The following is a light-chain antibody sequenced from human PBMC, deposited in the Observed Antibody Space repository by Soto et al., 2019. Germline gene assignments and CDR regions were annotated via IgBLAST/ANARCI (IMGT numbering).Light chain of an antibody. V-gene: IGKV3D-15*01. Sequence: EIVMTQSPATLSVSPGDRATLSCRASQSVDNDLAWYQQKPGQPPRLLIYDASTRATGIPARFSGSQSGTEFTLTISSLLSEDFAVYSCQQYNNWPFTFGGGTKVEIK. CDR1: QSVDND. CDR2: DAS. CDR3: QQYNNWPFT. J-gene: IGKJ4*01.